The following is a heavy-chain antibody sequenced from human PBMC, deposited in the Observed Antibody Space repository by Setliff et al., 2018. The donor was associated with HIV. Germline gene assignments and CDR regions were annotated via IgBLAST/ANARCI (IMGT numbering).Heavy chain of an antibody. CDR1: SGSISSHY. J-gene: IGHJ4*02. CDR2: INYSGST. Sequence: SETLSLTCTVSSGSISSHYWNWIRRPPGKGLEWIGSINYSGSTNYDPSLKGRVTISVDTSKDQFSLKLSSVTAADTAVYYCARHFGSGSYGYFDYWGRGTQVTVSS. V-gene: IGHV4-59*08. CDR3: ARHFGSGSYGYFDY. D-gene: IGHD3-10*01.